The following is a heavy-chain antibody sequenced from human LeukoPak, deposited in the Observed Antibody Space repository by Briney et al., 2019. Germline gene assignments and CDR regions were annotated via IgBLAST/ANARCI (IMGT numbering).Heavy chain of an antibody. V-gene: IGHV4-59*12. D-gene: IGHD2-15*01. CDR1: GGSISSYY. CDR3: ARPYCSAGNCYSNFDS. Sequence: SETLSLTCTVSGGSISSYYWSWIRQPPGKGLEWSGYIYYSGSTNYNPSLKSRVTIPVDTSKKQFSLKLSSVTAADTAVYYCARPYCSAGNCYSNFDSWGQGTLVTVSS. J-gene: IGHJ4*02. CDR2: IYYSGST.